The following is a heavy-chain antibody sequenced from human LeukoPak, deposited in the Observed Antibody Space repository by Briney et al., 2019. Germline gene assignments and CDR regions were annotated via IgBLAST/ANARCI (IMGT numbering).Heavy chain of an antibody. D-gene: IGHD1-7*01. CDR3: ARVLGTTGRLGHYYYYMDV. Sequence: SETRSLTCTVSGGSISSYYWSWIRQPPGKGLEWIGYIYYSGSTNYNPSLKSRVTISVDTSKNQFFLKLSSVTAADTAVYYCARVLGTTGRLGHYYYYMDVWGKGTTVTVSS. J-gene: IGHJ6*03. V-gene: IGHV4-59*01. CDR1: GGSISSYY. CDR2: IYYSGST.